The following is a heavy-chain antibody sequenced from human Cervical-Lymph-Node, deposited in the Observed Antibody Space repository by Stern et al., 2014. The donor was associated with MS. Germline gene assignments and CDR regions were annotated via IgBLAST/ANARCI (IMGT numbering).Heavy chain of an antibody. CDR3: ARGDGDIVVVPAAINY. Sequence: VQLVESGAEVKKPGASVKVSCKASGYTFTSYDINWVRQATGQGLEWMGWMNPNSGNTGYAQKFQGRVTMTRNTSISTAYMELRSLRSEDTAVYYCARGDGDIVVVPAAINYWGQGTLVTVSS. D-gene: IGHD2-2*02. V-gene: IGHV1-8*01. CDR2: MNPNSGNT. J-gene: IGHJ4*02. CDR1: GYTFTSYD.